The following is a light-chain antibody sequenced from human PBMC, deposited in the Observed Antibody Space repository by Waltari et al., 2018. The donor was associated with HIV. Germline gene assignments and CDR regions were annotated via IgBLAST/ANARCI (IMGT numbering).Light chain of an antibody. CDR2: DVT. CDR3: CSFAGSNTLV. CDR1: SRDVGGHDY. Sequence: QSALTQPRSVSGSPGPSVTISCTGTSRDVGGHDYVPWYQQRPGKAPQLMIYDVTERPSGVPDRFSGSKSANTASLTISGLQADDEADYYCCSFAGSNTLVFGGGTELTVL. V-gene: IGLV2-11*01. J-gene: IGLJ2*01.